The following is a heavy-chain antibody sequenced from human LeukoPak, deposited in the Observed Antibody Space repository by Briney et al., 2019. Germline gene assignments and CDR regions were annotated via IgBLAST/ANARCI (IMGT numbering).Heavy chain of an antibody. D-gene: IGHD5-12*01. CDR3: ARVPGYSGYFYGMDV. CDR1: GFTFSSDW. V-gene: IGHV3-74*01. J-gene: IGHJ6*02. CDR2: INDDGSSK. Sequence: PGGSLRLSCAAAGFTFSSDWMRWVSHAAGKGLVWVSRINDDGSSKNYAYSVKGRFTNSREKANNTRYLQMNSLRAEDTAVYYCARVPGYSGYFYGMDVWGQGTTVTVSS.